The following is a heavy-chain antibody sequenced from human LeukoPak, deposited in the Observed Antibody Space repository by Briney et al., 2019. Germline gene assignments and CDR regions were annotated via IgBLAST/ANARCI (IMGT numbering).Heavy chain of an antibody. D-gene: IGHD3-9*01. V-gene: IGHV3-30-3*01. CDR2: ISYDGSNK. CDR1: GFTFSSYA. Sequence: GRSLRLSCAASGFTFSSYAMHWVRQAPGKGLEWVAVISYDGSNKYYADSVKGRFTISRDNSKNTLYLQMNSLRAEDTAVYYCAADPNHYEILSGYQTWNYWGQGTLVTVSS. CDR3: AADPNHYEILSGYQTWNY. J-gene: IGHJ4*02.